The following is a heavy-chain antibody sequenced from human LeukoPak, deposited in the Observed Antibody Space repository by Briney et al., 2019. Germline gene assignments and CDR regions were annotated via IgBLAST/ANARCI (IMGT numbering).Heavy chain of an antibody. CDR1: GYTFTDYY. CDR3: ARVFSSWCYYGMDV. D-gene: IGHD6-13*01. Sequence: ASVKVSCKASGYTFTDYYMHWVRQAPGQGLEWMGWISAYNGNTNYAQKLQGRVTMTTDTSTSTAYMELRSLRSDDTAVYYCARVFSSWCYYGMDVWGRGTTVTVSS. V-gene: IGHV1-18*04. CDR2: ISAYNGNT. J-gene: IGHJ6*02.